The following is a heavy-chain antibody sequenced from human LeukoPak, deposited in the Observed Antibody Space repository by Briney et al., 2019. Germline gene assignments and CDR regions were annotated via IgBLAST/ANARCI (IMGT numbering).Heavy chain of an antibody. CDR1: GGSISSYY. V-gene: IGHV4-59*01. J-gene: IGHJ6*02. Sequence: PSETLSLTCTVSGGSISSYYWSWIRQPPGKGLEWIGYIYYSGSTNYNPSLKSRVTISVDTSKNQFSLKLSSVTAADTAVYYCARVKGSSSLSYYGMDVWGQGTTVTVSS. D-gene: IGHD6-6*01. CDR2: IYYSGST. CDR3: ARVKGSSSLSYYGMDV.